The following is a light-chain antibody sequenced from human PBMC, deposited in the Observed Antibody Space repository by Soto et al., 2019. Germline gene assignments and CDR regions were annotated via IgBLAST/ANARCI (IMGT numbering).Light chain of an antibody. V-gene: IGKV1-39*01. CDR1: QSISDY. CDR3: QQSYSLPLT. Sequence: DIPMTQSPSSLSASVGDRVAITCRSSQSISDYLNWYQQKPGKALKLVIYGASNLQSGVPPRFSGSGSGSDFTLSISGLQPDDFAIYFCQQSYSLPLTFGPGTKVDV. J-gene: IGKJ3*01. CDR2: GAS.